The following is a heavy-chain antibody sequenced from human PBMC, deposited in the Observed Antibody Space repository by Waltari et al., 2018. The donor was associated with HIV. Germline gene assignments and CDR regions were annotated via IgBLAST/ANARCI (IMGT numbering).Heavy chain of an antibody. D-gene: IGHD2-15*01. V-gene: IGHV1-2*02. CDR3: ARDLGGRGYYYGMDV. CDR1: GYTFTGYY. J-gene: IGHJ6*02. Sequence: QVQLVQSGAEVKKPGASVKVSCKASGYTFTGYYMHWVRPAPGQGLEWMGWINPNSGGTNYAQKFQGRVTMTRDTSISTAYMELSRLRSDDTAVYYCARDLGGRGYYYGMDVWGQGTTVTVSS. CDR2: INPNSGGT.